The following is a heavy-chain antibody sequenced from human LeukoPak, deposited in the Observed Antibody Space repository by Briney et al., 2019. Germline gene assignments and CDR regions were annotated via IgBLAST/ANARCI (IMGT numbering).Heavy chain of an antibody. CDR3: ARSNIVTGYGGGSDLYNWFDP. V-gene: IGHV1-18*01. CDR2: ISAYNGNT. J-gene: IGHJ5*02. D-gene: IGHD3-9*01. Sequence: ASVKVSCKASGYTFTSYGISWVRQAPGQGLEWMGWISAYNGNTNYSQKLQGRVNMTTDTSTSTAYMELRSLRSDDTAVYYCARSNIVTGYGGGSDLYNWFDPWGQGTLVTVSS. CDR1: GYTFTSYG.